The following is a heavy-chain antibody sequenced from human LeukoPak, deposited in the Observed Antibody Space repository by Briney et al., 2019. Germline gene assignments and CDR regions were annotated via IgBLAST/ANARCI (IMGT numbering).Heavy chain of an antibody. CDR2: ISGSGGST. CDR3: AKTPLIQWLVKPLDFDY. D-gene: IGHD6-19*01. Sequence: GGSLRLSCAASGFTFSSYAMSWVRQAPGKGLEWVSAISGSGGSTYYADSVKGRFTISRDNSKNTLYLQMNSLRAEDTAVYYCAKTPLIQWLVKPLDFDYWGQGTLVTVSS. J-gene: IGHJ4*02. V-gene: IGHV3-23*01. CDR1: GFTFSSYA.